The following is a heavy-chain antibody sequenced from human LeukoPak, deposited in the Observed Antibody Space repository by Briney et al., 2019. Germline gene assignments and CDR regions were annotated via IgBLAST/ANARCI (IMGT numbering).Heavy chain of an antibody. Sequence: GSLRLSFTASGFSFSTYSMNWVRLAPGKGLEGDSYIVVSAGNIYYTDSVKGRFTISRDNAKNTLYLQMDSLRAEDTAVYYCATDSPETAAFDYWGQGTLVTVSS. CDR1: GFSFSTYS. CDR2: IVVSAGNI. D-gene: IGHD1-1*01. CDR3: ATDSPETAAFDY. V-gene: IGHV3-48*04. J-gene: IGHJ4*02.